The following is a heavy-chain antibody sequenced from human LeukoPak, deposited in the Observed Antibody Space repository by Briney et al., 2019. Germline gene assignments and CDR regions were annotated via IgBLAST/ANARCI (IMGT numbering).Heavy chain of an antibody. CDR1: GGSISSYY. J-gene: IGHJ4*02. Sequence: SETLSLTCTVSGGSISSYYWSWIRQPPGKGLEWIGYIYYSGSTNYNPSLKSRVTISVDTSKNQSSLKLSSVTAADTAVYYCARHPRNSFDYWGQGTLVTVSS. D-gene: IGHD2/OR15-2a*01. V-gene: IGHV4-59*08. CDR2: IYYSGST. CDR3: ARHPRNSFDY.